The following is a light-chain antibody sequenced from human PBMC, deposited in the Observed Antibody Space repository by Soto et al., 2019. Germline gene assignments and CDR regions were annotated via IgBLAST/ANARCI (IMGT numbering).Light chain of an antibody. V-gene: IGKV1-33*01. J-gene: IGKJ2*01. Sequence: DIHMTQSPSSLSASVGDRVTITCQTSQNISKYLIWYQQSPGKAPSLLISDASNLEAGVPSRFSGHGSGTHFTLTISSLQPEDIGRYYCQQYDDLPYTFGQGTSLQIK. CDR2: DAS. CDR1: QNISKY. CDR3: QQYDDLPYT.